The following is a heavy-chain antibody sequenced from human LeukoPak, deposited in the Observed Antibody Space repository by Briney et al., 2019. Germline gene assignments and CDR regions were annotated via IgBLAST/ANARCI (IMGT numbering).Heavy chain of an antibody. J-gene: IGHJ3*02. Sequence: GGSLRLCCAASGFTFSSYAMSWVRQAPGKGLEWVSAISGSGGSTYYADSVKGRFTISRDNSKNTLYLQMNSLRAEDTAVYYCAKDVSYCGGDCYSVNAFDIWGQGTMVTVSS. CDR3: AKDVSYCGGDCYSVNAFDI. V-gene: IGHV3-23*01. D-gene: IGHD2-21*02. CDR2: ISGSGGST. CDR1: GFTFSSYA.